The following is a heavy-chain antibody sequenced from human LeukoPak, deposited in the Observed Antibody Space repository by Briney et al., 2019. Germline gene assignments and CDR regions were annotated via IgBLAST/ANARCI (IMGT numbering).Heavy chain of an antibody. D-gene: IGHD6-13*01. CDR3: ARSRQQLLDQTNWFDP. J-gene: IGHJ5*02. V-gene: IGHV1/OR15-1*01. Sequence: ASVKVSCKASGYIFTDYYMHWVRQAPGQELGWMGRINPNSGGTNYAQKFQGRVTMTRDTSISTAYTELSSLRSEDTAVYYCARSRQQLLDQTNWFDPWGQGTLVTVSS. CDR1: GYIFTDYY. CDR2: INPNSGGT.